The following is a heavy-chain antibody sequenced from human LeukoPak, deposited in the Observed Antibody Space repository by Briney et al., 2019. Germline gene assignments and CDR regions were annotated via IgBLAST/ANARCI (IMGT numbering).Heavy chain of an antibody. J-gene: IGHJ4*02. V-gene: IGHV4-59*01. Sequence: SETLSLTCAVSRGSISSYYWSWIRQSPGKGLEWIGYVYYDGSTNYNPTLKSRATISLDTSKKQFSLRLSSVNAADTAVYYCASLGGSGSWNFGYWGQGALVTVSS. CDR3: ASLGGSGSWNFGY. D-gene: IGHD3-10*01. CDR1: RGSISSYY. CDR2: VYYDGST.